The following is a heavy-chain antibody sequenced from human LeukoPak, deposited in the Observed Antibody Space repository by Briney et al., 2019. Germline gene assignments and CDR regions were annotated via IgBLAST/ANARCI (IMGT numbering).Heavy chain of an antibody. Sequence: PGGSLRLSCTASGFAFAEHGMSWVRQVPGKGLEWVSGINWSDGSTGYADPLRGRFTISRDNAKNSLYLQMDSLRAEDTALYYCARTPITSPFYFDYWGQGTLVTVSS. J-gene: IGHJ4*02. V-gene: IGHV3-20*04. CDR2: INWSDGST. D-gene: IGHD2-2*01. CDR3: ARTPITSPFYFDY. CDR1: GFAFAEHG.